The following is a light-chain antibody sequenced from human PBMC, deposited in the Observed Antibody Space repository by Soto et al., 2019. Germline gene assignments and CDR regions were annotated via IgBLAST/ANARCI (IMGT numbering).Light chain of an antibody. Sequence: ESVLTQSPGTLSLSLGERAALSCRASQSVTSNYLAWYQQKPGQAPRLLIYDASRRATGIPDRFSGSGSGTDFTLSISRLEPEDFAVYYCQQHDSLSWTFGQGTKVDIK. V-gene: IGKV3-20*01. CDR2: DAS. J-gene: IGKJ1*01. CDR1: QSVTSNY. CDR3: QQHDSLSWT.